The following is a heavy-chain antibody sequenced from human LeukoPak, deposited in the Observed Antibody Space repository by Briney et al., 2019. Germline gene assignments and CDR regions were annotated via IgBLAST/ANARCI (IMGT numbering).Heavy chain of an antibody. D-gene: IGHD3-22*01. J-gene: IGHJ4*02. Sequence: APVKVSCKASGYTFTSNYIHWVRQAPGQGLEWMGMIYPRDGSTSYAQKFQGRVTVTRDTSTSTVHMELSGLRSEDTAVYYCARDPYYYDSSGPVDYWGQGTLVTVSS. V-gene: IGHV1-46*01. CDR2: IYPRDGST. CDR1: GYTFTSNY. CDR3: ARDPYYYDSSGPVDY.